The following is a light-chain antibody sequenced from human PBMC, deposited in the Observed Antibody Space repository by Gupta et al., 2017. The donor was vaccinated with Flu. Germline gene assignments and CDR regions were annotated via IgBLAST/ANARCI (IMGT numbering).Light chain of an antibody. CDR2: AAS. CDR3: QKRSNWPPYT. V-gene: IGKV3-11*01. J-gene: IGKJ2*01. CDR1: QSVSTY. Sequence: EIVLTQSPATLSLSPGERATLFCRASQSVSTYLAWYQHKPGQAPRLLIYAASNRDTGIPARFSGSGFGKDLTLTISSREQEDFAVYYCQKRSNWPPYTFGQGTMLEIE.